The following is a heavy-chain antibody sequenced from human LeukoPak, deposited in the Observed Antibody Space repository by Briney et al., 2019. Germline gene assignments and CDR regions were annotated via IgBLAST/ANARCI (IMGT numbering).Heavy chain of an antibody. D-gene: IGHD6-19*01. CDR1: GGTFSSYA. CDR3: ARVSSGYDPPALGGSSGWYRGWFDP. CDR2: IIPIFGIA. V-gene: IGHV1-69*04. Sequence: SVKVSCKASGGTFSSYAISWVRQAPGQGLEWMGRIIPIFGIANYAQKFQGRVTITADKSTSTAYMELSSLRSEDTAVYYCARVSSGYDPPALGGSSGWYRGWFDPWGQGTLVTVPS. J-gene: IGHJ5*02.